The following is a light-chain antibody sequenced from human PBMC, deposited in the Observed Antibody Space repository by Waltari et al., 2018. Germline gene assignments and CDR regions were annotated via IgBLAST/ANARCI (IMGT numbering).Light chain of an antibody. J-gene: IGKJ2*01. V-gene: IGKV3-15*01. CDR2: GAS. Sequence: ELVLTQSPATLVVSPGESVTLSCRASQSVGSNLAWYQQKPGQAPRLLIYGASTRATGVPARFSGGGSGTEFTLSISSLQSEDFAVYYCQDCDKWPPYTFGQGTKLEI. CDR3: QDCDKWPPYT. CDR1: QSVGSN.